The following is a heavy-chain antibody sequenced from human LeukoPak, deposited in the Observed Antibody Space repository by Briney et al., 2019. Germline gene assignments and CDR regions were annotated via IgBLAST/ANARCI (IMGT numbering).Heavy chain of an antibody. Sequence: PGGSLRLSCAASGFTFSSYWMHWVRQAPGKGLIWVSRINSDGSSTSYADSVKGRFTISRDNAKNTLYLQMNSLRAEDTAVYYCARGAPYYYDTGIDYWDQGTLVTVSS. CDR3: ARGAPYYYDTGIDY. CDR1: GFTFSSYW. CDR2: INSDGSST. V-gene: IGHV3-74*01. J-gene: IGHJ4*02. D-gene: IGHD3-22*01.